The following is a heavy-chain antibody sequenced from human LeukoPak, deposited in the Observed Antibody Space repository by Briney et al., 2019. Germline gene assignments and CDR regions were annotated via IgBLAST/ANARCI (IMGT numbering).Heavy chain of an antibody. V-gene: IGHV3-33*01. Sequence: GGSLRLSCAASGFSFSAYGVHWVRQAPGKGLEWVAVIWYDGSSKDYADSVKGRFTLSRDNSKNTLYLQMNSLTVEDTAVYYCARSQSSSLIDYWGQGTLVTVSS. CDR1: GFSFSAYG. CDR2: IWYDGSSK. D-gene: IGHD6-13*01. J-gene: IGHJ4*02. CDR3: ARSQSSSLIDY.